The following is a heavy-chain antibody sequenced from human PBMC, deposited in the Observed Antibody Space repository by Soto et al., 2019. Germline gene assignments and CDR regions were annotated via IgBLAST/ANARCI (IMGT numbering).Heavy chain of an antibody. D-gene: IGHD2-8*01. CDR2: IKSKTDGGTT. Sequence: PGGSLRLSCAASGFTFSNAWMSWVRQAPGKGLEWVGRIKSKTDGGTTDYAAPVKGRFTISRDDSKNTLYLQMNSLKTEDTAVYYCTTLGSRYWTNGVCYTHEFEIWGQGTMVTVSS. J-gene: IGHJ3*02. CDR3: TTLGSRYWTNGVCYTHEFEI. V-gene: IGHV3-15*01. CDR1: GFTFSNAW.